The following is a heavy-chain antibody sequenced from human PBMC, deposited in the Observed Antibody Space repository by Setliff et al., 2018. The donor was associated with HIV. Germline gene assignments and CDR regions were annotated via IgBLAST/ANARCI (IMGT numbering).Heavy chain of an antibody. CDR2: IHTTGST. J-gene: IGHJ6*03. CDR3: ARARGLLPYYYLDV. CDR1: GDSISSGSYY. V-gene: IGHV4-61*09. D-gene: IGHD3-10*01. Sequence: SETLSLTCSVSGDSISSGSYYWSWIRLPAGKGLEWIGQIHTTGSTNYNPSLKSRVTVSLDTSKNQFSLKLSSVTAADTAVYYCARARGLLPYYYLDVWGKGTTVTVSS.